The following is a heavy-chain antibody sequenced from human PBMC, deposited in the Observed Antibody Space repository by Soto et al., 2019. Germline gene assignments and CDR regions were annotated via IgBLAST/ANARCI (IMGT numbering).Heavy chain of an antibody. CDR2: ISWNSGSI. V-gene: IGHV3-9*01. Sequence: EVQLVESGGGLVQPGRSLRLSCAASGFTFDDYAMHWVRQAPGKGLEWVSGISWNSGSIGYADSVKGRFTISRDNAKNSLYLQMNSLRAEDTALYYCATDLEVRGVGIYYFDYWGQGTLVTVSS. CDR1: GFTFDDYA. D-gene: IGHD3-10*01. CDR3: ATDLEVRGVGIYYFDY. J-gene: IGHJ4*02.